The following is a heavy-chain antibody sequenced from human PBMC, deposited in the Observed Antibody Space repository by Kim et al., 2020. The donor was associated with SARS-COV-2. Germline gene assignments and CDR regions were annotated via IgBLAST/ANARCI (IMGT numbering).Heavy chain of an antibody. J-gene: IGHJ3*02. Sequence: PSLKSRVTISVDTSKNQFSLKLSSVTAADTAVYYCARRSYYDSKGDAFDIWGQGTMVTVSS. D-gene: IGHD3-22*01. V-gene: IGHV4-59*08. CDR3: ARRSYYDSKGDAFDI.